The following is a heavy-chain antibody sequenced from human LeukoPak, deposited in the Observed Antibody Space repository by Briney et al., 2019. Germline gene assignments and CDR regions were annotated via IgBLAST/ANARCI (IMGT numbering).Heavy chain of an antibody. Sequence: ASVKVSFKASGYTFTSYDINWVRQATGQGLEWMGWMNPNSGNTGYAQKFQGRVTITRNTSISTAYMELSSLRSEDTAVYYCAREPGYCSGGSCYGSTRYYYYMDVWGKGTTVTVSS. V-gene: IGHV1-8*03. CDR2: MNPNSGNT. CDR3: AREPGYCSGGSCYGSTRYYYYMDV. D-gene: IGHD2-15*01. CDR1: GYTFTSYD. J-gene: IGHJ6*03.